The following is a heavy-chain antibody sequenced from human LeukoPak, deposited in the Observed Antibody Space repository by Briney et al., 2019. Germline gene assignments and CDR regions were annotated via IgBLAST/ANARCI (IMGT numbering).Heavy chain of an antibody. Sequence: GGSLRLSCAASGFTFSSYWMCWVRQAPGKGLEWVAVISYDGSNKYYADSVKGRFTISRDNSKNTLYLQMNSLRAEDTAVYYSAKSWGLTGYLDYWGQGTLVTVSS. V-gene: IGHV3-30*18. J-gene: IGHJ4*02. CDR3: AKSWGLTGYLDY. D-gene: IGHD3-9*01. CDR1: GFTFSSYW. CDR2: ISYDGSNK.